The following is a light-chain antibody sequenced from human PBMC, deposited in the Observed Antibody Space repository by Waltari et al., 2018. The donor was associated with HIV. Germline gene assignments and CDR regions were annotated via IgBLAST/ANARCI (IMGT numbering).Light chain of an antibody. CDR3: QHYEDWPPWT. V-gene: IGKV3-15*01. CDR2: RAS. Sequence: EVTMTQSPATLSVSPGATVPMSCRASQSISSNLAWYQQRPGQAPRLLVHRASTRATGIPARVSGSGTGTDFTLTISSLQSDDFAVYYCQHYEDWPPWTFGQGTKVESK. CDR1: QSISSN. J-gene: IGKJ1*01.